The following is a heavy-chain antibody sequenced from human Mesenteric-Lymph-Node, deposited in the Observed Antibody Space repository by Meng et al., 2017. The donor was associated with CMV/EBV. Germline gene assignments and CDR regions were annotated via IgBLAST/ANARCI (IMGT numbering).Heavy chain of an antibody. CDR2: IYSGGST. CDR1: GFTVSSNY. J-gene: IGHJ4*02. CDR3: AKEFHRTIFGVVLGY. Sequence: GGSLRLSCAASGFTVSSNYMSWVRQAPGKGLEWVSVIYSGGSTYYADSVKGRFTISRDNSKNTLYIQMNSLRAEDTAVYYCAKEFHRTIFGVVLGYWGQGTLVTVSS. V-gene: IGHV3-53*01. D-gene: IGHD3-3*01.